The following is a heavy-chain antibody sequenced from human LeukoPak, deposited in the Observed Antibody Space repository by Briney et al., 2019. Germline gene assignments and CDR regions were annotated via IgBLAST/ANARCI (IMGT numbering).Heavy chain of an antibody. CDR2: ISGSGGST. Sequence: GGSLRLSCAASGFTFSSYAMRWVRQAPGKGLEWVSAISGSGGSTYYADSVKGRFTISRDNSKNTLYLQMNSLRAEDTAVYYCAKDGDWELLGLFDYWGQGTLVTVSS. J-gene: IGHJ4*02. V-gene: IGHV3-23*01. D-gene: IGHD1-26*01. CDR3: AKDGDWELLGLFDY. CDR1: GFTFSSYA.